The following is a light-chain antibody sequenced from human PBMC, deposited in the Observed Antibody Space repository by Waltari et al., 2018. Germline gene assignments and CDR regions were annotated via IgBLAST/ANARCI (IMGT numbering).Light chain of an antibody. CDR1: SGSVSSTSY. V-gene: IGLV8-61*01. Sequence: QTVVTQEPSLSVSPGGTVTLTCALSSGSVSSTSYATWYQQTPGQPPRTLIYKGYSRSSGVPDRFSGSIFGNKAVLTITGAQADDECDYYCSLYMGSGIWVFGRGTKLTVL. CDR3: SLYMGSGIWV. CDR2: KGY. J-gene: IGLJ3*02.